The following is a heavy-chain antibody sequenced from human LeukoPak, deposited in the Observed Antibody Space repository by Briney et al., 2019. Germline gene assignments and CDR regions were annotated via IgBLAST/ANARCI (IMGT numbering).Heavy chain of an antibody. D-gene: IGHD3/OR15-3a*01. J-gene: IGHJ4*02. CDR3: ARVRGTGYSYYFDY. Sequence: PSETLSLNCTVSGGSISSYYWSWIRQPAGKGLEWIGRIYTSGSTNYNPSLKSRVTMSVDTSKNQFSLKLGSVTAADTAVYYCARVRGTGYSYYFDYWGQGTLVTVSS. V-gene: IGHV4-4*07. CDR2: IYTSGST. CDR1: GGSISSYY.